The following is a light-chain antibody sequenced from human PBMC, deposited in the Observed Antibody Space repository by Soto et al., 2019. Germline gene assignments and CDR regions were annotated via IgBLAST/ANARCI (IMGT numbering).Light chain of an antibody. CDR2: SAT. CDR3: QQHHSYPYT. CDR1: RDINDY. J-gene: IGKJ2*01. Sequence: DIQLTQSPSAMSASIGDGVTITCRASRDINDYLGWFQQKPGKAPQRLIHSATTLQSGVPSRFSGSGSGTEFTLTFRGLQPEDSATYYCQQHHSYPYTFGQGTHLEIK. V-gene: IGKV1-17*03.